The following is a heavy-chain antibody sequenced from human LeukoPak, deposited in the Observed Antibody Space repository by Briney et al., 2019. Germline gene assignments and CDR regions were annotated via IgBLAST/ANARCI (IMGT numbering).Heavy chain of an antibody. D-gene: IGHD6-19*01. J-gene: IGHJ4*02. V-gene: IGHV3-11*01. CDR3: ARMHSSGWGTFDC. CDR1: GFTFSNYS. CDR2: IDRSGSPI. Sequence: AGSLRLSCAASGFTFSNYSMSWIRQAPGEGLKWLSYIDRSGSPISHADSVRGRFTVSRDNAKNSLYLQMNSLRAEDAAVYYCARMHSSGWGTFDCWGQGTLVTVSS.